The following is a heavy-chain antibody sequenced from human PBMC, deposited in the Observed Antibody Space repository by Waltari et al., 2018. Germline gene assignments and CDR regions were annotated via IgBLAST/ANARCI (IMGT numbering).Heavy chain of an antibody. CDR2: IIPKIGAS. D-gene: IGHD2-2*01. Sequence: QVQLVQSGAEVKKPGSSVNVSCKASGGPFGRFAISWVRQAAGEGLEWMGGIIPKIGASNYAQKFQGRVTITADDSTRIAYMEVSSLRFEDTAVYFCATDTSPPYWGQGTLVIVSS. J-gene: IGHJ4*02. V-gene: IGHV1-69*01. CDR3: ATDTSPPY. CDR1: GGPFGRFA.